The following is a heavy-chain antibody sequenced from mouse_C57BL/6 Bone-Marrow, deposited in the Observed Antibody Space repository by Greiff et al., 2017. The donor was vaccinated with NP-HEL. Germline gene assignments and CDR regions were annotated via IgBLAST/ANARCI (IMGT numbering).Heavy chain of an antibody. V-gene: IGHV1-26*01. D-gene: IGHD4-1*01. CDR1: GYTFTDYY. Sequence: EVKLQQSGPELVKPGASVKISCKASGYTFTDYYMNWVKQSHGKSLEWIGDINPNNGGTSYNQKFKGKATLTVDKSSSTAYMELRSLTSEDSAVYYCAREDLTGTHYFDYWGQGTTLTVSS. J-gene: IGHJ2*01. CDR2: INPNNGGT. CDR3: AREDLTGTHYFDY.